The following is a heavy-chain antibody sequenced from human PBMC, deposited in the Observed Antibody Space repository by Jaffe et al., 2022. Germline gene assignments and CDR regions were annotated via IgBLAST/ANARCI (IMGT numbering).Heavy chain of an antibody. V-gene: IGHV4-38-2*01. Sequence: QVQLQESGPGLVKPSETLSLTCAVSGYSISSGYYWGWIRQPPGKGLEWIGSIYHSGSTYYNPSLKSRVTISVDTSKNQFSLKLSSVTAADTAVYYCARHLVYYDILTGYAYPNWFDPWGQGTLVTVSS. CDR3: ARHLVYYDILTGYAYPNWFDP. D-gene: IGHD3-9*01. CDR1: GYSISSGYY. CDR2: IYHSGST. J-gene: IGHJ5*02.